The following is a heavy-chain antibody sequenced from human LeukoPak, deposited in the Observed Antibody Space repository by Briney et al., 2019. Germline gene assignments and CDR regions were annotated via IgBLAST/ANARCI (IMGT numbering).Heavy chain of an antibody. V-gene: IGHV4-39*01. CDR3: ERHEYSGSYYGLSWFDP. CDR1: GGSISSSGYY. D-gene: IGHD1-26*01. J-gene: IGHJ5*02. CDR2: IYYSGIT. Sequence: SETLSLXCTVSGGSISSSGYYWGWIRQPPGKGPEWIASIYYSGITYYNPSLKSRVTISVDTSKNQLSLKLSSLTAADTAVYYCERHEYSGSYYGLSWFDPWGQGTLVTVSS.